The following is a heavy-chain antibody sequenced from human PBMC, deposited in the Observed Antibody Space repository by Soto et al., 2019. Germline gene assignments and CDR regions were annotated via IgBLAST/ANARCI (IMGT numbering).Heavy chain of an antibody. D-gene: IGHD6-19*01. J-gene: IGHJ6*02. V-gene: IGHV5-51*01. CDR3: ARQEVAGTGSYYYGMDV. Sequence: GESLKISCKGSGYSFTSYWIGWVRQMPGKGLEWMGIIYPGDSGTRYSPSFQGQVTTSADKSISTAYLQWSSLKASDTAMYYCARQEVAGTGSYYYGMDVWGQGTTVTVSS. CDR2: IYPGDSGT. CDR1: GYSFTSYW.